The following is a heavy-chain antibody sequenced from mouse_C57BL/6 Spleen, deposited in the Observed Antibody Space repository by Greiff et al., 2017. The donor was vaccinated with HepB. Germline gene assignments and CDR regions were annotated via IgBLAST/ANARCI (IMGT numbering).Heavy chain of an antibody. J-gene: IGHJ4*01. Sequence: EVQLVESGGDLVKPGGSLKLSCAASGFTFSSYGMSWVRQTPDKRLEWVATISSGGSYTYYPDSVKGRFTISRDNAKNTLYLQMSSLKSEDTAMYYCARRGDGNGAMDYWGQGTSVTVSS. V-gene: IGHV5-6*01. CDR2: ISSGGSYT. CDR1: GFTFSSYG. CDR3: ARRGDGNGAMDY.